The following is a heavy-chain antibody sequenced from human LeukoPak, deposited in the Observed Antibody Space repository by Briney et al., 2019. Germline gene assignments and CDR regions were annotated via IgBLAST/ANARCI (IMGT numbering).Heavy chain of an antibody. Sequence: EASVKVSCKASGYTFTGCYMHWVRQAPGQGLEWMGWINPNSGGTNYAQKFQGRVTMTRDTSISTAYTELSRLRSDDTAVYYYARGIAAAPLWLPLGYWGQGTLVTVSS. CDR1: GYTFTGCY. CDR2: INPNSGGT. D-gene: IGHD6-13*01. J-gene: IGHJ4*02. CDR3: ARGIAAAPLWLPLGY. V-gene: IGHV1-2*02.